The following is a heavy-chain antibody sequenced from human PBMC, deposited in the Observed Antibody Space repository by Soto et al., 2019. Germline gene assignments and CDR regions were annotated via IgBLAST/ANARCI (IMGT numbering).Heavy chain of an antibody. V-gene: IGHV4-39*01. J-gene: IGHJ5*02. D-gene: IGHD2-15*01. CDR1: GGSISSNLYF. CDR3: ARHRDIVVVVTATGANWFDP. CDR2: IYYSGST. Sequence: PSETLSLTCTVSGGSISSNLYFWGWIRQPPGKGLEWIGSIYYSGSTYYNPSLQSRVTISVDTSKNQFSLKLSSMTAADTAVYYCARHRDIVVVVTATGANWFDPWGQGTLVTVSS.